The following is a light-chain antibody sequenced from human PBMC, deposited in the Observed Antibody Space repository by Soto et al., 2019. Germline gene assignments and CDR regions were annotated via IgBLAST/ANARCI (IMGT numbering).Light chain of an antibody. CDR1: HSLTNSF. CDR2: DTS. CDR3: QQYGTSEII. V-gene: IGKV3-20*01. J-gene: IGKJ5*01. Sequence: FVLTQAPGTLSFSPGERGSLSYISMHSLTNSFMAWYQQKPGQAPRLLIYDTSSRASGIPDRFSGSGSGTDFTLTISRLETEDFAVFYCQQYGTSEIIFGQGTRLEIK.